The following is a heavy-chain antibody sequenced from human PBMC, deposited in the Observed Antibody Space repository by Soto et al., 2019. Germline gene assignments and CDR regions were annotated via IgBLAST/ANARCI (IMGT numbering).Heavy chain of an antibody. V-gene: IGHV3-66*01. CDR2: IYSGGST. J-gene: IGHJ4*02. CDR3: ARDGGYGHTNFDY. Sequence: PGGSLRLSCAASGFTVSSNYMSWVRQAPGKGLEWVSVIYSGGSTYYADSVKGRFTISRDNSKNTLYLQMNSLRAEDTAVYYCARDGGYGHTNFDYWGQGTLVTVSS. D-gene: IGHD5-18*01. CDR1: GFTVSSNY.